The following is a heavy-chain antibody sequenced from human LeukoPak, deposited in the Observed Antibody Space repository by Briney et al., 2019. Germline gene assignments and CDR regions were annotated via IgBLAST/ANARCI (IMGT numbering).Heavy chain of an antibody. V-gene: IGHV4-59*08. D-gene: IGHD1-26*01. CDR1: GGSISSYY. CDR2: IYYSGST. CDR3: ARYSLQGPDSGSYGTHFDY. J-gene: IGHJ4*02. Sequence: SETLSLTCNVSGGSISSYYWSWIRQPPGRGLEWIGYIYYSGSTNYNPSLGSRVTMSVDTSKNQFSLRLSSVTAADTAVYYCARYSLQGPDSGSYGTHFDYWGQGTLVTVSS.